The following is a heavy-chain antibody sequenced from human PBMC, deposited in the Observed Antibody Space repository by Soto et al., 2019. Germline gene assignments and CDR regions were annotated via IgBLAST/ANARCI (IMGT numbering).Heavy chain of an antibody. V-gene: IGHV1-2*04. Sequence: GASVKVSCKASGYTFTGYYMHWVRQAPGQGLEWMGWINPNSGGTNYAQKFQGWVAMTTDTSTSTAYMEISSLRSDDTAFYFCVRDRPHAWFDPWGQGTLVTVSS. CDR1: GYTFTGYY. CDR2: INPNSGGT. J-gene: IGHJ5*02. CDR3: VRDRPHAWFDP.